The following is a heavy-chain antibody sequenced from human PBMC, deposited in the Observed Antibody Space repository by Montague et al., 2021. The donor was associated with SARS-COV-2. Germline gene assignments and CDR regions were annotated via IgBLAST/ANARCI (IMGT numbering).Heavy chain of an antibody. J-gene: IGHJ4*02. V-gene: IGHV3-30*04. Sequence: LRLSCSASGFTFSSYAMHWVRQAPGKGLEWVAVISYDGSNKYYADSVKGRFTISRDNSKNTLYLQMNSLRAEDTAVYYCARDNYDYVWGSYRYIYWGQGTLVTVSS. CDR3: ARDNYDYVWGSYRYIY. CDR2: ISYDGSNK. D-gene: IGHD3-16*02. CDR1: GFTFSSYA.